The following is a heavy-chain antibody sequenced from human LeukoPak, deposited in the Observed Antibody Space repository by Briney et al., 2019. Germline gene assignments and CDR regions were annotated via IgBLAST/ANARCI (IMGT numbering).Heavy chain of an antibody. V-gene: IGHV1-58*01. CDR3: ATDPMVRGATWNAFDM. CDR1: GFTFSRSA. Sequence: SVKVSCKASGFTFSRSAVQWVRQARGQRLEWIGWIVVGSGDTNYAQKFQERVTITRDKSTSTTFLELSSLTSDDTAVYYCATDPMVRGATWNAFDMWGQGTMVTVSS. J-gene: IGHJ3*02. D-gene: IGHD3-10*01. CDR2: IVVGSGDT.